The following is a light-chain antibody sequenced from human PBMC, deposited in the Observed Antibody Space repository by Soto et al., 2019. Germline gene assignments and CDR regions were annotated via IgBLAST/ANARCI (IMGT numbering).Light chain of an antibody. CDR1: IHYDF. Sequence: QSVLTQPASVSGSPGQSITISCTGYIHYDFVSRYQQHPGTAPKLVIYEVSNRPSGTSDRFSGSKSGHTASLTISGLQTEDEAVYYCGSYTSSSNYVFGTGTKLTVL. CDR3: GSYTSSSNYV. CDR2: EVS. V-gene: IGLV2-14*01. J-gene: IGLJ1*01.